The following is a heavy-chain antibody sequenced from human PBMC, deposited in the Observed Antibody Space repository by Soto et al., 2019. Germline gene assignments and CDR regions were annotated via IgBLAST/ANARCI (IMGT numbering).Heavy chain of an antibody. CDR3: AGDFPGRDY. V-gene: IGHV4-59*01. CDR1: GGSIRSYH. CDR2: LYYSGST. Sequence: QVQLQESGPGLVKPSETLSLTCTVSGGSIRSYHWSWIRQPPGKGLEWIGHLYYSGSTHYNPSLKSRVSFSLDTSKYQFSLKLTAGTAADTAVYYCAGDFPGRDYWGQGTLVTVSS. J-gene: IGHJ4*02.